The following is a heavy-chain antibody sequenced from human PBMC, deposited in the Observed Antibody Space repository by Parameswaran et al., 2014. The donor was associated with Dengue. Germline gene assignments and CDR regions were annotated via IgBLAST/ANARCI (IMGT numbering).Heavy chain of an antibody. CDR3: ARGGGGFGELLYEAGPFDY. J-gene: IGHJ4*02. Sequence: RWIRQPPGKGLEWIGYIYYSGSTYYNPSLKSRVTISVDTSKNQFSLKLSSVTAADTAVYYCARGGGGFGELLYEAGPFDYWGQGTLVTVSS. CDR2: IYYSGST. V-gene: IGHV4-31*02. D-gene: IGHD3-10*01.